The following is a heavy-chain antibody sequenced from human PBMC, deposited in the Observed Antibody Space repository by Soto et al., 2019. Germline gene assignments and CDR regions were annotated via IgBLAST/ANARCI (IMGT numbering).Heavy chain of an antibody. V-gene: IGHV1-46*01. J-gene: IGHJ6*02. Sequence: GASVKVSCKASGYTFTGYYMHWVRQAPGQGLEWMGIINPSGGSTSYAQKFQGRVTMTRDTSTSTVYMELSSLRSEDTAVYYCAREGVTTESYYYGMDVWGQGTTVTVSS. CDR1: GYTFTGYY. CDR2: INPSGGST. D-gene: IGHD3-10*01. CDR3: AREGVTTESYYYGMDV.